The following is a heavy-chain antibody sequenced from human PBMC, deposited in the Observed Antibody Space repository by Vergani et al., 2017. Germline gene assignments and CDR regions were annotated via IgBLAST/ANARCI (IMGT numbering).Heavy chain of an antibody. J-gene: IGHJ4*02. CDR2: ISYDGSNK. Sequence: QVQLVESGGGVVQPGRSLRLSCAASGFTFSSYGMHWVRQAPGKGLEWVAVISYDGSNKYYADSVKGRFTISRDNSKNTLYLQMNSLRAEDTAVYYCAKDRDYGDYEGFDYWGQGTLVTVSS. CDR1: GFTFSSYG. V-gene: IGHV3-30*18. CDR3: AKDRDYGDYEGFDY. D-gene: IGHD4-17*01.